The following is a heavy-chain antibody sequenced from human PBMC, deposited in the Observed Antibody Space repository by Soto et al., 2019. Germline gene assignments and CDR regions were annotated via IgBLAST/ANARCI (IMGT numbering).Heavy chain of an antibody. CDR3: AKGGWYEGIGEYFQH. Sequence: EVQLVESGGGLVQPGRSLRLSCAASGFTFDDYAMHWVRQAPGKGLEWVSGISWNSGSIGYVDSVKGRVTISRDNAKNSLYLQMNSLRAEDTGLYYCAKGGWYEGIGEYFQHWGQGTLVPGSS. D-gene: IGHD6-19*01. J-gene: IGHJ1*01. CDR2: ISWNSGSI. CDR1: GFTFDDYA. V-gene: IGHV3-9*01.